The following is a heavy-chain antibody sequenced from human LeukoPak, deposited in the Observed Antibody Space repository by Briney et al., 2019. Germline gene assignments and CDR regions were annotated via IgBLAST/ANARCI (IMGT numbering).Heavy chain of an antibody. J-gene: IGHJ6*03. D-gene: IGHD5-12*01. Sequence: GGSLRLSCAASGFTFNTYTMNWVRQAPGKWLEWVSSISSSSSYIYYADSVKGRFTISRDNAKNSLYLQMNSLRAEDTAVYYCARDPLVATINQRYYYYYMDVWGKGTTVTISS. V-gene: IGHV3-21*04. CDR2: ISSSSSYI. CDR3: ARDPLVATINQRYYYYYMDV. CDR1: GFTFNTYT.